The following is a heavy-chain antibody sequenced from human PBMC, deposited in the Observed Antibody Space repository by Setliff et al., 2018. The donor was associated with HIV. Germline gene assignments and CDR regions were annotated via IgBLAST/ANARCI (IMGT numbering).Heavy chain of an antibody. Sequence: SETLSLTCTVSGASISSGGYYWNWIRQHPGKGLEWIGHIYYSGSTYYTPSFKSRVTISVDTSKKQFSLKLNSVTAADTAVYYCARLSPQYSGYDSGAFGYWGQGTLVTVSS. D-gene: IGHD5-12*01. CDR1: GASISSGGYY. CDR2: IYYSGST. V-gene: IGHV4-31*03. CDR3: ARLSPQYSGYDSGAFGY. J-gene: IGHJ4*02.